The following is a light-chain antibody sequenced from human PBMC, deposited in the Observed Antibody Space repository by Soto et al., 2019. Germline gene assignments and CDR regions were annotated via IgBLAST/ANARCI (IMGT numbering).Light chain of an antibody. Sequence: QSVLTQPPSASGTPGQRVTISCSGSSSNIGSNTVNWYQQLPGTAPKLLIYSNNQRPSGFPDRFSGSKSGTSASLAISGLQSEDEADYYCAAWDDSLNAVYVFGTGTQLTVL. CDR3: AAWDDSLNAVYV. CDR2: SNN. V-gene: IGLV1-44*01. CDR1: SSNIGSNT. J-gene: IGLJ1*01.